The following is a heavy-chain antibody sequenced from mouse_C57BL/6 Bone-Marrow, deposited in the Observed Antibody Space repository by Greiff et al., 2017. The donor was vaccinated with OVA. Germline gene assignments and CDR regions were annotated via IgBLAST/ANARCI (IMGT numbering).Heavy chain of an antibody. J-gene: IGHJ2*01. CDR1: GYTFTSYG. CDR2: IYPRSGNT. CDR3: ARGDYGNLEYFDY. Sequence: VKLVESGAELARPGASVKLSCKASGYTFTSYGISWVKQRTGQGLEWIGGIYPRSGNTYYNEKFKGKATLTADKSSSTAYMELSSLTSEDSAVYFCARGDYGNLEYFDYWGQGTTLTVSS. D-gene: IGHD1-1*01. V-gene: IGHV1-81*01.